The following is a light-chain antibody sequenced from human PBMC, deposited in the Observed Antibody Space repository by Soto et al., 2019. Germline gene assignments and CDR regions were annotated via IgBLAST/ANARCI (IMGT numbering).Light chain of an antibody. Sequence: QSVLTQPPSVSGAPGQRVTISCTGSSCNIGAGYGVHWYIQLPGTAPKLLVYGDSNRPSGVPDRFSGSKSDTSASLAITGRQAEDEAEYYCQSYDSSLSGVIFGGGTKLT. J-gene: IGLJ2*01. CDR1: SCNIGAGYG. CDR2: GDS. CDR3: QSYDSSLSGVI. V-gene: IGLV1-40*01.